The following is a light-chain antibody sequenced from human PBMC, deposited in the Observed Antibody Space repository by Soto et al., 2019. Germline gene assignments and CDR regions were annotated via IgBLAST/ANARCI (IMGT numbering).Light chain of an antibody. V-gene: IGLV2-8*01. CDR3: ISYAGSNNYV. CDR1: SSDVGHYNY. Sequence: QSALTQPPSASGSPGQSVTISCTGTSSDVGHYNYVSWYQQHPGKAPKFIIYEVSKRPSGVPDRFSGSKSGNTASLTVSGLQAEDEADYYCISYAGSNNYVFGTGTKLTVL. J-gene: IGLJ1*01. CDR2: EVS.